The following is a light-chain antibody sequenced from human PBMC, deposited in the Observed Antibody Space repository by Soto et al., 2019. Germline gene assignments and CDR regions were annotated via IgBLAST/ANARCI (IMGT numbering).Light chain of an antibody. CDR1: QGINTY. J-gene: IGKJ4*01. CDR3: QQLNTYSS. CDR2: DAS. V-gene: IGKV1-9*01. Sequence: DIQFSHSPSFLSASVGDRVTITCRASQGINTYLAWYQQKLGKAPKVLIYDASKLHSGVPSRFSGSGSGTEFTLTISSLQPEDFATYFCQQLNTYSSFGGGTKVDIK.